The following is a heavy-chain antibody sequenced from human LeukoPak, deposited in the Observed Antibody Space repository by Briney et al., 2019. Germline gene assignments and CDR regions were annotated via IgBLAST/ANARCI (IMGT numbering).Heavy chain of an antibody. D-gene: IGHD2-15*01. CDR3: ARIPCSGGSCYPYSYYGMDV. CDR2: ISSSSGYI. J-gene: IGHJ6*02. Sequence: PGGSLRLSCAASAFTFSSYSMNWVRQAPGKGLEWVSSISSSSGYIYYADSVKGRFTTSRDNSKNTLDLQMNSLRAEDTAVYYCARIPCSGGSCYPYSYYGMDVWGQGTTVTVSS. CDR1: AFTFSSYS. V-gene: IGHV3-21*01.